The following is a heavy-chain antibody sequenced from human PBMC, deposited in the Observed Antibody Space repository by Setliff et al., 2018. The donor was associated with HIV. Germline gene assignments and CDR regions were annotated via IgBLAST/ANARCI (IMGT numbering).Heavy chain of an antibody. D-gene: IGHD3-22*01. V-gene: IGHV4-4*02. CDR1: GGSISSRNW. CDR2: IYHSGLT. Sequence: SETLSLTCAVSGGSISSRNWWSWVRQPPGKGLEWIGEIYHSGLTNYSPSLKSRVSMSLDKSKNQFSLKMTSVTAADTAVYFCVRAGDYYDSTGARAGFDFWGQGTRVTVSS. CDR3: VRAGDYYDSTGARAGFDF. J-gene: IGHJ3*01.